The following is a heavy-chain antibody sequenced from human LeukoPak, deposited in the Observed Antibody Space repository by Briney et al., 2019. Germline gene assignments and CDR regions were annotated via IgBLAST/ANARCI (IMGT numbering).Heavy chain of an antibody. V-gene: IGHV3-30*18. CDR2: ISYDGSNK. Sequence: GRSLRLSCAASGFTFSNYGMHWVRQVPGKKLEWVAVISYDGSNKYYADSVKGRFTISRDNSKNTLYLQMNSLRAEDTAVYYCAKDSGSYFGLFDYWGQGTLVTVSS. CDR1: GFTFSNYG. D-gene: IGHD1-26*01. J-gene: IGHJ4*02. CDR3: AKDSGSYFGLFDY.